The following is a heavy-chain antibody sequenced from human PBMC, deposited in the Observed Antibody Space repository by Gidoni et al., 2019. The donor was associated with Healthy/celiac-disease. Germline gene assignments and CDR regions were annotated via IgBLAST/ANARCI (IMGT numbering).Heavy chain of an antibody. CDR3: TREGEYSYGFDY. V-gene: IGHV3-49*04. J-gene: IGHJ4*02. CDR2: IRSKAYGGTT. Sequence: EVQLVESGGGLVQPGRSLRLSCTASGFTFGDYAMSWVRQAPGQGLEWVGFIRSKAYGGTTEYAASVKGRFTISRDDSKSIAYLQMNSLKTEDTAVYYCTREGEYSYGFDYWGQGTLVTVSS. D-gene: IGHD5-18*01. CDR1: GFTFGDYA.